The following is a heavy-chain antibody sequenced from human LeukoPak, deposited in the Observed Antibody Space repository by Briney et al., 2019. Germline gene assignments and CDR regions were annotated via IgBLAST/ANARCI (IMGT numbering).Heavy chain of an antibody. CDR2: IKQDGSEK. V-gene: IGHV3-7*03. CDR3: ARGYCSSTSCYPNWFDP. J-gene: IGHJ5*02. D-gene: IGHD2-2*01. CDR1: GFTFSSYW. Sequence: PGGSLRLSCAASGFTFSSYWMSWVRQAPGKGLEGVANIKQDGSEKYYVDSVKGRFTISRDNAKNSLYLQMNSLRAEDTAVYYCARGYCSSTSCYPNWFDPWGQGTLVTVSS.